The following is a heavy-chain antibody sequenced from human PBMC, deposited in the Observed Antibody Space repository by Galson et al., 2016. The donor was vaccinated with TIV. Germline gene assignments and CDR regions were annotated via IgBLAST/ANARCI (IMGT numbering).Heavy chain of an antibody. CDR3: ARERNHSEQDLDY. V-gene: IGHV4-38-2*02. Sequence: ETLSLTCTVSGYSISSGYYWGWIRQAPGKGLEWIASIHHSGNTNYNPSLKSRVTLSVETSKKQFSLKVSSVTATDPAVYYCARERNHSEQDLDYWGLGTLVTVFS. D-gene: IGHD1-14*01. CDR2: IHHSGNT. J-gene: IGHJ4*02. CDR1: GYSISSGYY.